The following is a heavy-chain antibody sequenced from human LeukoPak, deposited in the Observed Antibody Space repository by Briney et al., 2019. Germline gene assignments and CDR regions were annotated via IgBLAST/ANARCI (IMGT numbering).Heavy chain of an antibody. CDR2: ISSSSSTI. CDR1: GFTFSSYS. D-gene: IGHD3-3*01. CDR3: AREEARFLEWFEAGNYFDY. V-gene: IGHV3-48*01. J-gene: IGHJ4*02. Sequence: PWGSPRLSCAASGFTFSSYSMNWVRQAPGKGLEWVSYISSSSSTIYYADSVKGRFTISRDNAKNSLYLQMNSLRAEDTAVYYCAREEARFLEWFEAGNYFDYWGQGTLVTVSS.